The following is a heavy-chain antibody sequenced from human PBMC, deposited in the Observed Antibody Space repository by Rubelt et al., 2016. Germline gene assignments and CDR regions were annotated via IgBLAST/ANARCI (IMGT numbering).Heavy chain of an antibody. V-gene: IGHV3-15*01. J-gene: IGHJ4*02. Sequence: VQLVESGGGVVQPGGSLRLSCAASGFAFSNAWMSWVRQAPGKGLEWVGRIQSKIDGGTTDYAAPVKGRFNISREDSKNTLFLQMNSLQTEDTAVYYCPRLVDGGAPQGQGVAATSLWGQGTLVTVSS. CDR1: GFAFSNAW. D-gene: IGHD6-13*01. CDR3: PRLVDGGAPQGQGVAATSL. CDR2: IQSKIDGGTT.